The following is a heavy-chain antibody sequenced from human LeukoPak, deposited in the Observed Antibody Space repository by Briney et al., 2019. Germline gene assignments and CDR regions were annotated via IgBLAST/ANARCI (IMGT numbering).Heavy chain of an antibody. D-gene: IGHD1-7*01. CDR1: GFTFSSYA. Sequence: GGSLRLSCAASGFTFSSYAMHWVRQAPGKGLEWVAVISYDGSNKYYADSVKGRFTISRDNSKNTLYLQMNSLRAEDTAVYYCAKESFITGTTGASDYWGQGTLVTVSS. V-gene: IGHV3-30-3*01. CDR2: ISYDGSNK. CDR3: AKESFITGTTGASDY. J-gene: IGHJ4*02.